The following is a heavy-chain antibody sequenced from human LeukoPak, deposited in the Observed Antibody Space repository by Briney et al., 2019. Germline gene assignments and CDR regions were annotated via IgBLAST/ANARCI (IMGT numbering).Heavy chain of an antibody. CDR3: ARKNDAFDI. CDR2: IYYSGST. Sequence: SETLSLTCTVSGGSVSSGSYYWNWIRQPPGKGLEWIGYIYYSGSTNYNPSLKSRVTISVDTSKNQFSLKLSSVTAADTAVYYCARKNDAFDIWGQGTMVTVSS. J-gene: IGHJ3*02. V-gene: IGHV4-61*01. CDR1: GGSVSSGSYY.